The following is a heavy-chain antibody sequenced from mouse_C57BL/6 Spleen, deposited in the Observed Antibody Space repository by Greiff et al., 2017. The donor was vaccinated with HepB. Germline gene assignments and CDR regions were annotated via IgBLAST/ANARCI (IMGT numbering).Heavy chain of an antibody. D-gene: IGHD1-1*01. Sequence: EVQLQQSGAELVRPGASVKLSCTASGFNIKDDYMHWVKQRPEQGLEWIGWIDPENGDTEYASKFQGKATITADTSSNTAYLQLSSLTSEDTAVYYCTKGYYGSRSFAYWGQETLVTVSA. CDR2: IDPENGDT. V-gene: IGHV14-4*01. J-gene: IGHJ3*01. CDR3: TKGYYGSRSFAY. CDR1: GFNIKDDY.